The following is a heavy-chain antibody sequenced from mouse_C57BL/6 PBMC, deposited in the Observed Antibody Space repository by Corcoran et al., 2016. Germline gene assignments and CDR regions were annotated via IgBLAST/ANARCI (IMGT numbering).Heavy chain of an antibody. V-gene: IGHV1-26*01. CDR3: ARGRTTVGLDY. D-gene: IGHD1-1*01. CDR1: GYTFTDYY. Sequence: EVQLQQSGPELVKPGASVKISCKASGYTFTDYYMNWVKQSHGKSLEWIGDINPNNGGTSYNQKFKGKATLTVDKSSSTAYMELRSLTSEDSAVYYCARGRTTVGLDYWGQGTTLTVSS. CDR2: INPNNGGT. J-gene: IGHJ2*01.